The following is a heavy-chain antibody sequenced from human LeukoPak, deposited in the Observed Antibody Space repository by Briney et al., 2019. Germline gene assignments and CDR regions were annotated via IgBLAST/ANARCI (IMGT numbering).Heavy chain of an antibody. Sequence: GGSLRLSCAASGFTFSNYAMSWVRQAPGQGLDWVSAISDSGVTAYYADSVKGGFTISRDNSKSTLYLQMNSLRAEDTAVYYCANLNAPYWGNFDYWGQGTLVTVSS. V-gene: IGHV3-23*01. J-gene: IGHJ4*02. CDR3: ANLNAPYWGNFDY. CDR1: GFTFSNYA. D-gene: IGHD3-16*01. CDR2: ISDSGVTA.